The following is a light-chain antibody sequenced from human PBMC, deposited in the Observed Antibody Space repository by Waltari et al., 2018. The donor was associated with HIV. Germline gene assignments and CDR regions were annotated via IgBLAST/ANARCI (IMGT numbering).Light chain of an antibody. CDR3: QVWDIITDEVI. V-gene: IGLV3-21*01. Sequence: SYVLTQSPSVSVAPGQTAIITCGGNTIGSKRVHLYQQRPGQAPVLIIFDDDDRPSGIPERFSGSNSGDTATLSISRVEAGDEADYFCQVWDIITDEVIFGGGTKMTVL. J-gene: IGLJ2*01. CDR2: DDD. CDR1: TIGSKR.